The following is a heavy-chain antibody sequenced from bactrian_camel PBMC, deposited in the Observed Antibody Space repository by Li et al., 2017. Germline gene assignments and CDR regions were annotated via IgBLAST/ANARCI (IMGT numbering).Heavy chain of an antibody. J-gene: IGHJ6*01. V-gene: IGHV3S53*01. CDR2: IRSDGST. CDR1: GFTSNDCA. Sequence: HVQLVESGGGSVKAGGSLRLSCTDPGFTSNDCAMNWFRQAAGKQREWISTIRSDGSTSYADSVKGRFTISKDKAKDTAYLQMNSLKSEDTALYYCATIRWMVVTGSHAGFGYWGQGTQVTVS. CDR3: ATIRWMVVTGSHAGFGY. D-gene: IGHD6*01.